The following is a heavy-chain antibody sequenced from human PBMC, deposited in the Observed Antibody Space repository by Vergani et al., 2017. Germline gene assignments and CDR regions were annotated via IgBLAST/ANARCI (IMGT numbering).Heavy chain of an antibody. Sequence: QVQLVQSGAEVKKPGASVKVSCKASGYTFTSYGISWVRQAPGQGLEWMGWISAYNGNTNYAQKLQGRVTMTTDTSTSTAYMELRSLRSDDTAVYYCAGVVRHRDDYVWGSYRERIFDYWGQGTLVTVSS. J-gene: IGHJ4*02. D-gene: IGHD3-16*02. CDR3: AGVVRHRDDYVWGSYRERIFDY. CDR1: GYTFTSYG. CDR2: ISAYNGNT. V-gene: IGHV1-18*01.